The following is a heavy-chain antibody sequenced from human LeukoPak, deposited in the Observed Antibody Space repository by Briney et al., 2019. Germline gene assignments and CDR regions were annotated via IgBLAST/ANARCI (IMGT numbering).Heavy chain of an antibody. D-gene: IGHD6-6*01. Sequence: SETLSLTSAVYGGSFSGYYWSWIRQPPGKGLEWIGEINHSGSTNYNPSLKSRVTISVDTSKNQFSLKLSSVTAADTAVYYCARAAVYSSSSGWFDPWGQGTLVTVSS. CDR3: ARAAVYSSSSGWFDP. V-gene: IGHV4-34*01. CDR2: INHSGST. J-gene: IGHJ5*02. CDR1: GGSFSGYY.